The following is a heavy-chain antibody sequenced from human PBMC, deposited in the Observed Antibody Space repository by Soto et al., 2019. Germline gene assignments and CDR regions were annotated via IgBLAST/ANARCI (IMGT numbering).Heavy chain of an antibody. D-gene: IGHD3-9*01. CDR2: INHSGST. CDR3: ARLSTYYDILTGYYNGFFDY. CDR1: GGSFSGYY. J-gene: IGHJ4*02. V-gene: IGHV4-34*01. Sequence: QVQLQQWGAGLLKPSETLSLTCAVYGGSFSGYYWSWIRQPPGKGLEWIGEINHSGSTNYNPSLKSRVTISVETSKNQFSLKLSSVTAADTAVYYCARLSTYYDILTGYYNGFFDYWGQGTLVTVSS.